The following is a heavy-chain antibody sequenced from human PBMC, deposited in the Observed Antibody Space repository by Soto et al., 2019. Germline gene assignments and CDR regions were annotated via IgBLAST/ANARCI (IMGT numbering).Heavy chain of an antibody. Sequence: EVQLVESGGGLVKPGGSLRLSCAASGFTFSNAWMSWVRQAPGKGLEWVGRIKSKTDGGTTDYAAPVKGRFTISRDDSKNPLYLQMNSLKTEDTAVYYCTTGPGNYDFWSGYYVAGCYWGQGTLVTVSS. CDR2: IKSKTDGGTT. V-gene: IGHV3-15*01. CDR3: TTGPGNYDFWSGYYVAGCY. D-gene: IGHD3-3*01. CDR1: GFTFSNAW. J-gene: IGHJ4*02.